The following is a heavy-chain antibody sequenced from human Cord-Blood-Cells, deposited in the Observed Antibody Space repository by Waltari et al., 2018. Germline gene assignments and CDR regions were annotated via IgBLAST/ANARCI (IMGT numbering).Heavy chain of an antibody. CDR2: ISSSSSYI. J-gene: IGHJ4*02. Sequence: EVQLVESGGGLVKPGGSLRLSCAAPGLTCRSYSIHWVRQAPGKGLGWVSSISSSSSYIYYADSVKGRFTISRDNAKNSLYLQMNSLRAEDTAVYYCAREEQLTSFDYWGQGTLVTVSS. CDR3: AREEQLTSFDY. D-gene: IGHD6-6*01. V-gene: IGHV3-21*01. CDR1: GLTCRSYS.